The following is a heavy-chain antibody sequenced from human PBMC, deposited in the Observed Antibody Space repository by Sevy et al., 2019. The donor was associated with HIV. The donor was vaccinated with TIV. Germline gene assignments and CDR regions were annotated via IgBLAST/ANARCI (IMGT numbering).Heavy chain of an antibody. CDR3: AREGCTKPHDY. J-gene: IGHJ4*02. D-gene: IGHD2-8*01. V-gene: IGHV3-23*01. CDR1: GVTFSKYS. Sequence: GGSLRLSCAASGVTFSKYSMSWVRQPPGKGLEWVATLSFGCGEINYADSVKGRFTISRDNSKSSVYLQMNNLRPEDTVVYYCAREGCTKPHDYWGQGTLVTVSS. CDR2: LSFGCGEI.